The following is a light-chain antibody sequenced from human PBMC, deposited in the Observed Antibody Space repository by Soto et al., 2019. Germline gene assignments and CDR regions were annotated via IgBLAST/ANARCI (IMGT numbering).Light chain of an antibody. CDR1: SSNIGAGYD. CDR2: SNT. Sequence: QSVLTQPPSVSGAPGQTITISCTGSSSNIGAGYDVHWYQQLPGRAPKLLIYSNTARPSGVPDRFSGSRSGSSGSLAITGLQPEDEADYYCQSYDSGVTGSVFGTGTKLTVL. V-gene: IGLV1-40*01. J-gene: IGLJ1*01. CDR3: QSYDSGVTGSV.